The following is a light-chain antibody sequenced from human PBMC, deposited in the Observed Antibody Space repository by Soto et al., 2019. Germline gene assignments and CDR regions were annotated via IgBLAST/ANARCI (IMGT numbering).Light chain of an antibody. Sequence: DIQMTQSPSSLSASVGDRVTITCQASQDISNYLNWYQQKPGKAPKLLIYDASNLQTGVPSRFSGSGSGTDFTFTSSSLQPEDIVTYYCQHYDNLPLTFGGGTQVEIK. CDR2: DAS. CDR3: QHYDNLPLT. V-gene: IGKV1-33*01. CDR1: QDISNY. J-gene: IGKJ4*01.